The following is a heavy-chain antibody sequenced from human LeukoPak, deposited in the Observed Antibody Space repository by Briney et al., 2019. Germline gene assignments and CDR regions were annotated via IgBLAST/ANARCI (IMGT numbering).Heavy chain of an antibody. J-gene: IGHJ3*01. D-gene: IGHD2-15*01. V-gene: IGHV3-64D*06. Sequence: GGSLRLSCSASGFPLNTYAIHWVRQAPGKGLEYVAGISSNGDNTDFADSAKGRFTISRDNSKSTLFLQMNSLRAEDTAVYFCTRDSALLGVAFDLWGQGTVVTVSS. CDR2: ISSNGDNT. CDR3: TRDSALLGVAFDL. CDR1: GFPLNTYA.